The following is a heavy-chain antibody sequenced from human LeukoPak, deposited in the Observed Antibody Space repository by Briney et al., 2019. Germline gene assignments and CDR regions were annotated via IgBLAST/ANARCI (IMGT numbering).Heavy chain of an antibody. CDR3: ARGKSGFDI. CDR2: ISSDSRYI. J-gene: IGHJ3*02. V-gene: IGHV3-21*01. Sequence: GGSLRLSCAASGFTFSDCAMNWVRQAPGKGPEWVSAISSDSRYIYYADSMKGRFTISRDNAKNSLYLQMDSLRADDTAVYYCARGKSGFDIWGQGTMATVSS. D-gene: IGHD3-10*01. CDR1: GFTFSDCA.